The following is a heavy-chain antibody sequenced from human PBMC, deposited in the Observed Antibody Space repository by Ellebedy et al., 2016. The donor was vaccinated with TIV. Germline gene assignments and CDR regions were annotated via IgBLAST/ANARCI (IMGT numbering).Heavy chain of an antibody. D-gene: IGHD1-1*01. Sequence: MPSETLSLTCAGPGGSITSSNWWSWLRPPPGKGLEWIGEIYDSGNTNYNPSLKSRVTISIDKSKNQFSLKLTSVTAADTAIDYCARGSGYRLDPWGQGTLVTVSS. V-gene: IGHV4-4*02. CDR1: GGSITSSNW. CDR2: IYDSGNT. CDR3: ARGSGYRLDP. J-gene: IGHJ5*02.